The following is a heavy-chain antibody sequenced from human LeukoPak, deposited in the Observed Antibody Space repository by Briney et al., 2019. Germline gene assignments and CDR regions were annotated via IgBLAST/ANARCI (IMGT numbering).Heavy chain of an antibody. CDR2: VYTRGST. CDR3: AGITSGWYNEF. V-gene: IGHV4-4*07. CDR1: GGSINNYY. Sequence: SETLSLTCIVSGGSINNYYWGWIRQPAGKGLEWIGRVYTRGSTNYNPSLKSRVTMSVDTSKNQFSLNLSSVTAADTAVYYCAGITSGWYNEFWGQGTLVTVSS. J-gene: IGHJ4*02. D-gene: IGHD6-19*01.